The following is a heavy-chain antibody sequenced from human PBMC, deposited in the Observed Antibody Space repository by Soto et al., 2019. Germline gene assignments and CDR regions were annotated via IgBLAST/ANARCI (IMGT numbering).Heavy chain of an antibody. J-gene: IGHJ4*02. CDR2: ISNHNGDT. V-gene: IGHV1-18*01. CDR3: TRGGQLFAGNDFDY. CDR1: GYTFTSYG. Sequence: QVQLVQSGAEVKKPGASVKVSCKASGYTFTSYGISWVRQAPGQGLEWMGWISNHNGDTNYAQKLQGRVTMTTDTATSTAYMELRSLNSDDTAVYYCTRGGQLFAGNDFDYWGQGTLVTVSS. D-gene: IGHD3-10*02.